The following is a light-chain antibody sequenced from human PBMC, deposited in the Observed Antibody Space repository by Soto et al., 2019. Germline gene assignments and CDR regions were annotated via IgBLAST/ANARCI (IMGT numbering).Light chain of an antibody. CDR2: GAS. Sequence: EIVLTQSSGTLSLSPGERATLSCRASQSVPHSYLAWYRQKPGQAPRLLIYGASSRATGIPDRFSGSGSGTDFTLTISRLEPEDFAVYYCQQYDNSPITFGQGTRLEIK. V-gene: IGKV3-20*01. J-gene: IGKJ5*01. CDR3: QQYDNSPIT. CDR1: QSVPHSY.